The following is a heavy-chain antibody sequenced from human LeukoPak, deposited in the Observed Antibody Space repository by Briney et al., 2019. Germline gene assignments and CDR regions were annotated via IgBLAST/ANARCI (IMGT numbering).Heavy chain of an antibody. V-gene: IGHV3-21*01. D-gene: IGHD6-19*01. J-gene: IGHJ3*02. Sequence: GGSLRLSCAASGFTISSYNMNWVRQAPGKGLEWVSSISSSSSYIYYADSVKGRFTISRDNAKSSLYLQMNSLRAEDTAVYYCARDPGIAVAGIPSPAFNIWGQGTMLTVSS. CDR2: ISSSSSYI. CDR1: GFTISSYN. CDR3: ARDPGIAVAGIPSPAFNI.